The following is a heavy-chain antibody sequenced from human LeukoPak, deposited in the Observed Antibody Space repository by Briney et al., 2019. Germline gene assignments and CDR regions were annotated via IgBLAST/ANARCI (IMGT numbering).Heavy chain of an antibody. CDR1: GGTFSSYA. V-gene: IGHV1-69*04. Sequence: VKVSCKASGGTFSSYAISWVRQAPGQGLEWMGRIIPILGIANYAQKFQGRVTITADKSTSTAYMELSSLRSEDTAVYYCARAGGSGSYYKEGAFDIWGQGTMVTVSS. CDR3: ARAGGSGSYYKEGAFDI. D-gene: IGHD3-10*01. J-gene: IGHJ3*02. CDR2: IIPILGIA.